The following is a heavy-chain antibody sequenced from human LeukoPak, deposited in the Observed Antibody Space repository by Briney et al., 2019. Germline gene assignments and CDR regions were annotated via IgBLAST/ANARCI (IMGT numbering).Heavy chain of an antibody. V-gene: IGHV3-7*01. CDR1: GFTFSSYW. CDR3: ARDSSGWTYYFDY. D-gene: IGHD6-19*01. CDR2: IKQDGSEK. J-gene: IGHJ4*02. Sequence: GSLRLSCAASGFTFSSYWMSWVRQAPGKGLEWVANIKQDGSEKYYVDSVKGRFTISRDNAKNSLYLQMNSLRAEDTAVYYCARDSSGWTYYFDYWGQGTLVTVSS.